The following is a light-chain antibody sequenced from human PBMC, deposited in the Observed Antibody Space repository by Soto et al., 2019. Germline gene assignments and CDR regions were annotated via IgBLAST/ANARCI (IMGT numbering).Light chain of an antibody. V-gene: IGKV3-20*01. CDR1: QSVSSSY. CDR3: QQYVSSPWT. J-gene: IGKJ1*01. CDR2: GAS. Sequence: EIVLTQSPGTLSLSPGERATLSCRASQSVSSSYLAWYQQKPGQARRLLIYGASSRATGIPDRFSGSGSGPDFTLTISRLEREDCAVYYCQQYVSSPWTFGQGTKVEIK.